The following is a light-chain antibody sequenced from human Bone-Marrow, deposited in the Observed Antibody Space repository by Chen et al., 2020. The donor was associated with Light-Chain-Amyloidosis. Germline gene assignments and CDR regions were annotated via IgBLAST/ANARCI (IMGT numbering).Light chain of an antibody. Sequence: SYVRTQPSPVSVAPGQAATTACGGNNIGLTSVHGYQQTPGQASLLVVYDDSHRPSGIPELLSGSTSGNTATLTISRVEAGDEADYCCQVWDRSSDRPVFGGGTKLTVL. CDR1: NIGLTS. J-gene: IGLJ3*02. CDR3: QVWDRSSDRPV. CDR2: DDS. V-gene: IGLV3-21*02.